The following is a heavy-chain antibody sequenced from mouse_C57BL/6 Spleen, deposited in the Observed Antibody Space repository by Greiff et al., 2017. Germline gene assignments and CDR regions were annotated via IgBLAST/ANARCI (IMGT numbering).Heavy chain of an antibody. Sequence: VKLQESGPELVKPGASVKISCKASGYAFSSSWMNWVKQRPGKGLEWIGRIYPGDGDTNYNGKFKGKATLTADKSSSTAYMQLSSLTSEDSAVYFCARYRGYGYAMDYWGQGTSVTVSS. CDR1: GYAFSSSW. CDR3: ARYRGYGYAMDY. V-gene: IGHV1-82*01. J-gene: IGHJ4*01. D-gene: IGHD2-2*01. CDR2: IYPGDGDT.